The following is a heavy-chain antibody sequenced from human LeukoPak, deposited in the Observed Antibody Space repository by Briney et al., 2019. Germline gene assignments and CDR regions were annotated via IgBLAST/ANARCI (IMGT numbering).Heavy chain of an antibody. CDR3: ARDYTYQNTAKGWFDP. V-gene: IGHV4-4*07. CDR1: GGSISSYY. CDR2: IDTSGST. J-gene: IGHJ5*02. D-gene: IGHD2-2*02. Sequence: SETLSLTCTVSGGSISSYYWSWIRQPAGKGLEWIWRIDTSGSTNYNPSLKSRVTMSVDTSKNQFSLKLSSVTAADTAVYYCARDYTYQNTAKGWFDPWGQGTLVTVSS.